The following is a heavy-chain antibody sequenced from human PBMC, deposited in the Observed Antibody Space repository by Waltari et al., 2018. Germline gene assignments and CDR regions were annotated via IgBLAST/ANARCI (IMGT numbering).Heavy chain of an antibody. CDR1: GYTFTGYY. V-gene: IGHV1-2*06. CDR3: AGDGVLLWFGEFPDAFDI. J-gene: IGHJ3*02. D-gene: IGHD3-10*01. CDR2: INPNSGGT. Sequence: QVQLVQSGAEVKKPGASVKVSCKASGYTFTGYYMHWVRQAPGQGLEWMGPINPNSGGTNEAQKFQGRVTMTRDTSISTAYMELSRLRSDDTAVYYCAGDGVLLWFGEFPDAFDIWGQGTMVTVSS.